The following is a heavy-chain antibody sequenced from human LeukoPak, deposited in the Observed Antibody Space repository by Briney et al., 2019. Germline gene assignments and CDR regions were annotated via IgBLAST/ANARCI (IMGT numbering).Heavy chain of an antibody. CDR3: ARGVVGATYYYGMDV. CDR2: ISSGGSTI. Sequence: GGSLRLSCAASGFTFSNYEMNWVRQAPGKGLEWVSYISSGGSTIHYADSVKGRLTISRDNAKNSLYLQMNSLRVEDTAVYYCARGVVGATYYYGMDVWGQGTTVTVSS. J-gene: IGHJ6*02. V-gene: IGHV3-48*03. D-gene: IGHD1-26*01. CDR1: GFTFSNYE.